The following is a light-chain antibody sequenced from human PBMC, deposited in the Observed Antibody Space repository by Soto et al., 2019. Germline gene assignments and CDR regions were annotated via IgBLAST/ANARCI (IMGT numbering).Light chain of an antibody. CDR1: SSDVGNYNY. V-gene: IGLV2-11*01. CDR3: CSYAGSYTSL. CDR2: DVI. Sequence: QSALTQPRSVSGSPGQSVTISCTGTSSDVGNYNYVSWYQQHPGKAPKLMIYDVIKRPSGVPDRFSGSKSGNTASLTISGLQAEDEADYYCCSYAGSYTSLFGGGTQLTVL. J-gene: IGLJ2*01.